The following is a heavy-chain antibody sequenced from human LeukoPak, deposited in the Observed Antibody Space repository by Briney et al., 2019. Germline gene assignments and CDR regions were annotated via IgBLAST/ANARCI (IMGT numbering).Heavy chain of an antibody. CDR3: ASTTGYSSGPVDY. CDR2: MNPNSGNT. Sequence: ASVKVSCKASGYTFTSYDINWVRQATGQGLEWMGWMNPNSGNTGYAQKFQGRVTMTRNTSISTAYMELRSLRSDDTAVYYCASTTGYSSGPVDYWGQGTLVTVSS. D-gene: IGHD6-19*01. V-gene: IGHV1-8*01. CDR1: GYTFTSYD. J-gene: IGHJ4*02.